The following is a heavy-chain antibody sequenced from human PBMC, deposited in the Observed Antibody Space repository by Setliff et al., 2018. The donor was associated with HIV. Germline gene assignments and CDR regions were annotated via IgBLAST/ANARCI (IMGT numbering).Heavy chain of an antibody. CDR1: GNSISSGYY. V-gene: IGHV4-38-2*01. CDR2: IYHTGST. D-gene: IGHD3-3*01. CDR3: ARGRQFTFWSAYMHMDV. Sequence: PSETLSLTCVVSGNSISSGYYWGWVRQPPGKGLEWIGSIYHTGSTYYNPSLKGRVTISVDTSKNQFSLKVNSVTAADTAIYYCARGRQFTFWSAYMHMDVWGKGTSVTVSS. J-gene: IGHJ6*03.